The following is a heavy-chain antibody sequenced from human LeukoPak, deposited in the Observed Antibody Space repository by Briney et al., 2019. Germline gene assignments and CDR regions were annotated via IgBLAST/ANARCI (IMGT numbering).Heavy chain of an antibody. V-gene: IGHV1-69*13. CDR3: ARDSIGYDSRLVYYYYYMDA. D-gene: IGHD5-12*01. CDR1: GGTFSSYA. CDR2: IIPIFGTA. J-gene: IGHJ6*03. Sequence: ASVKVSCKASGGTFSSYAISWVRQAPGQGLEWMGGIIPIFGTANYAQKFQGRVTITADESTSTAYMELSSLRSEDTAVYYCARDSIGYDSRLVYYYYYMDAWGKGTTVTVSS.